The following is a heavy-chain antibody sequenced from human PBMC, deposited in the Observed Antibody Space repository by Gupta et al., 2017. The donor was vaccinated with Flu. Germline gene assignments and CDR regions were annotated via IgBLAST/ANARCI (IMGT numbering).Heavy chain of an antibody. Sequence: QVQLVQSGAEVKKPGASVKVSCKASGYTFSAYYIHWVRQAPGQGLEWMGWINPNSGGTNYAEKFQGRVTMTRDTSSNTTYMELSRLRSDDTAVYYCARDGSFWSGYYSYFYCGMDVWGQGTTVTVSS. V-gene: IGHV1-2*02. CDR1: GYTFSAYY. D-gene: IGHD3-3*01. CDR2: INPNSGGT. CDR3: ARDGSFWSGYYSYFYCGMDV. J-gene: IGHJ6*02.